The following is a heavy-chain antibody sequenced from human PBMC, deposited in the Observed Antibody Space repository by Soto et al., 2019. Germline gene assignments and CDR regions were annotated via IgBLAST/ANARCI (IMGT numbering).Heavy chain of an antibody. CDR2: INHTGTI. CDR3: ARELGGFNYYHYYLLDV. Sequence: SETLSLTCAVYGASFRGYYWSWIRQSPGKGLEWIGEINHTGTINYNPSLKSRVTISVDKSKNQFSLKLSSVTAADTAVYYCARELGGFNYYHYYLLDVWGQGTTVTVSS. CDR1: GASFRGYY. J-gene: IGHJ6*02. V-gene: IGHV4-34*01. D-gene: IGHD5-12*01.